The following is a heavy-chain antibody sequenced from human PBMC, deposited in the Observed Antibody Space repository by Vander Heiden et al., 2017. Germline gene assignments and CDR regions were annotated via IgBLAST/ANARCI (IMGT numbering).Heavy chain of an antibody. CDR2: STSNGRST. D-gene: IGHD4-17*01. J-gene: IGHJ4*02. Sequence: EVQLVESGGVVVQPGGFRRLSCAASGFLFDAYTMHSLRQAPGKGLEVISLSTSNGRSTYYADSVKGRFTISRDNSKNSLYLQMNSLRTEDTALFFCVKDKRGLDYGGYYFDSWGQGTLVTVSS. CDR3: VKDKRGLDYGGYYFDS. CDR1: GFLFDAYT. V-gene: IGHV3-43*01.